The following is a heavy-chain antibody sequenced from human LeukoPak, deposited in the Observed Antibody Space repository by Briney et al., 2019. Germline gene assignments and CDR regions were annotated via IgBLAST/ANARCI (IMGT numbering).Heavy chain of an antibody. J-gene: IGHJ4*02. CDR2: ISSSSGYI. V-gene: IGHV3-21*01. CDR3: ARDRGDGYNDFDY. Sequence: PGGSLRLSCAASGFTVSTNYMSWVRQAPGKGLEWVSSISSSSGYIYYADSVKGRFTISRDNAKNSLYLQMNSLRAEDTAVYYCARDRGDGYNDFDYWGQGTLVTVSS. D-gene: IGHD5-24*01. CDR1: GFTVSTNY.